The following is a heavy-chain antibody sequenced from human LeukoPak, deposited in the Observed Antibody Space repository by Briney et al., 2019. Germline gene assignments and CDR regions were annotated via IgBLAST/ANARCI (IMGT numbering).Heavy chain of an antibody. CDR1: GYTFTSYA. D-gene: IGHD2-15*01. V-gene: IGHV1-3*01. Sequence: GASVTVSCKASGYTFTSYAMHWVRQAPGQRLEWMGWINAGNGNTKYSQKFQGRVTMTRNTSISTAYMELSSLRSEDTAVYYCARGRRYCSGGSCLLFDYWGQGTLVTVSS. CDR3: ARGRRYCSGGSCLLFDY. CDR2: INAGNGNT. J-gene: IGHJ4*02.